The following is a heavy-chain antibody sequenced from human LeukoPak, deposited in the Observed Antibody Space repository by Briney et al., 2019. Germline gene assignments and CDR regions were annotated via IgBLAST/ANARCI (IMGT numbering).Heavy chain of an antibody. D-gene: IGHD3-22*01. CDR1: GFTFDDYA. Sequence: GRSLRLSCAASGFTFDDYAMHWVRQAPGKGLEWVSGISWNSGSIGYADSVKGRFTISRDNAKNSLYLQMNSLRAEDTALYHCARVVINYYYYYMDVWGKGTTVTVSS. J-gene: IGHJ6*03. CDR3: ARVVINYYYYYMDV. CDR2: ISWNSGSI. V-gene: IGHV3-9*01.